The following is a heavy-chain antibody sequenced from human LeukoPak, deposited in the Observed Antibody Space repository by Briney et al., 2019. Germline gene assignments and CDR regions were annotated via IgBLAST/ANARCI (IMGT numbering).Heavy chain of an antibody. CDR1: GYTFSSYA. D-gene: IGHD6-13*01. CDR3: ARARIAAAGRGFDP. CDR2: INPNSGGT. V-gene: IGHV1-2*02. Sequence: ASVKVSCKASGYTFSSYAMNWVRQAPGQGLEWMGWINPNSGGTNYAQKFQGRVTMTRDTSISTVYMELSRLRSDDTAVYYCARARIAAAGRGFDPWGQGTLVTVSS. J-gene: IGHJ5*02.